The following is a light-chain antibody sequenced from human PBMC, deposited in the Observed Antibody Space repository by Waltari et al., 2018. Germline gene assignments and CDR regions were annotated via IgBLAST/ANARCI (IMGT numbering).Light chain of an antibody. CDR3: GTWDSSLSGAV. J-gene: IGLJ7*01. Sequence: QSVLTQPPSVSAAPGQRVTISCSGGSSNIGNNYVSWYRQFPGTAPKLLIYEDSERPSGIPVRFSGSKSGTSATLDITGLQAGDEADYCCGTWDSSLSGAVFGGGTHLTVL. V-gene: IGLV1-51*02. CDR2: EDS. CDR1: SSNIGNNY.